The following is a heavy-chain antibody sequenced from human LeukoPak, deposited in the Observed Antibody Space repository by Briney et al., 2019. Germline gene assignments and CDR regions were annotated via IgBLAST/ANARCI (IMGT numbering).Heavy chain of an antibody. D-gene: IGHD2-2*01. CDR1: GYTFTRYY. Sequence: GASVKVSCKASGYTFTRYYIHWVRQAPGQGLEWMGIINPSGGSTSYAQKFQGRVTMTRNTSISTAYMELSSLRSEDTAVYYCARGYVRGNWGQGTLVTVSS. J-gene: IGHJ4*02. CDR2: INPSGGST. CDR3: ARGYVRGN. V-gene: IGHV1-46*01.